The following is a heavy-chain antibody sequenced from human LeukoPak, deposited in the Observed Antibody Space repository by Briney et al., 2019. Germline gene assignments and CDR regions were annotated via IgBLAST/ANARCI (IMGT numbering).Heavy chain of an antibody. CDR2: ISGSSGYM. CDR1: GFAFATDT. V-gene: IGHV3-21*01. Sequence: GGSLRLSCAASGFAFATDTMNWVRQAPGKGLEWVSCISGSSGYMYYADSVKGRFTISRDNAKNSLYLQMNRLRAEDTAVYYCSVGAYYYYYYMDVWGKGTTVTVSS. CDR3: SVGAYYYYYYMDV. J-gene: IGHJ6*03. D-gene: IGHD4-17*01.